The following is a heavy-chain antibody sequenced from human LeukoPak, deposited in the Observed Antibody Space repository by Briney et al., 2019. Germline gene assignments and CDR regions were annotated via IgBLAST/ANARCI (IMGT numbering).Heavy chain of an antibody. CDR2: IYYSWSN. D-gene: IGHD6-13*01. J-gene: IGHJ3*02. CDR3: ASIIAAAGTFAFDI. Sequence: SQTLSLTCSVSGGSIRSGGYYWSWIRQHPGKGLEWSGYIYYSWSNYYNPSLKRRVTISVDTSKNQFSLKLSSVTAADTAVYYCASIIAAAGTFAFDIWGQGTMVTVSS. CDR1: GGSIRSGGYY. V-gene: IGHV4-31*03.